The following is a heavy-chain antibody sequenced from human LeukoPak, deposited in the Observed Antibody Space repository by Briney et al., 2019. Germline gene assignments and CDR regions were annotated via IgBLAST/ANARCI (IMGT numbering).Heavy chain of an antibody. CDR3: AKRSVVIRVILVGFHKEAYYFDS. CDR2: ISGSGGST. CDR1: GISLSNYG. D-gene: IGHD3-22*01. J-gene: IGHJ4*02. Sequence: PGGSLRLSCAVSGISLSNYGMSWVRQAPGKGLEWVAGISGSGGSTNYAGSVKGRFTISRDNPKNTLYLQMNRLRAEDTAVYFCAKRSVVIRVILVGFHKEAYYFDSWGQGALVTVSS. V-gene: IGHV3-23*01.